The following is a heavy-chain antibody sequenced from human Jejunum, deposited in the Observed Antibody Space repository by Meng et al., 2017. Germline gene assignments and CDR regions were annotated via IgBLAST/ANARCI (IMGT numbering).Heavy chain of an antibody. CDR1: GGSITTDW. Sequence: VQPGVPVPGLVKPSGTLSLPCPASGGSITTDWWNWVRQPPGKGLEWIGEIWHSGASNYNPSLRSRVTISVDKSKNQLSLELASLTAADTAVYYCARGATGTRPFDYWGQGTLVTVSS. CDR3: ARGATGTRPFDY. CDR2: IWHSGAS. J-gene: IGHJ4*02. D-gene: IGHD5-12*01. V-gene: IGHV4-4*02.